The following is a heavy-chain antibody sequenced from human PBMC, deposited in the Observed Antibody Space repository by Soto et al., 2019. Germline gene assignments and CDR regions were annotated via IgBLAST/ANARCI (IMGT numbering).Heavy chain of an antibody. CDR2: ISSSGSTI. CDR3: ARESGYSYREFDY. D-gene: IGHD5-18*01. Sequence: PVGSLRLSCAASGFTFSSYEMNWVRQAPGKGLEWVSYISSSGSTIYYADSVKGRFTISRDNAKNSLYLQMNSLRAEDTAVYYCARESGYSYREFDYWGQGTLVTVSS. CDR1: GFTFSSYE. V-gene: IGHV3-48*03. J-gene: IGHJ4*02.